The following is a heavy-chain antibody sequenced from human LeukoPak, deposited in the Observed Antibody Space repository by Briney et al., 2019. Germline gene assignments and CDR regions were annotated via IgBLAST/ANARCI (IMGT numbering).Heavy chain of an antibody. J-gene: IGHJ4*02. D-gene: IGHD3-22*01. CDR1: GFTFSNAW. V-gene: IGHV3-15*07. CDR2: IKSKTDGGTT. Sequence: PGGSLRLSCAASGFTFSNAWMNWVRQAPGKGLEWVGRIKSKTDGGTTDYAAPVKGRFTISRDDSKNTLYLQMNSLKTEDIAVYYCTTSPDYYDSSGYCSYWGQGTLVTVSS. CDR3: TTSPDYYDSSGYCSY.